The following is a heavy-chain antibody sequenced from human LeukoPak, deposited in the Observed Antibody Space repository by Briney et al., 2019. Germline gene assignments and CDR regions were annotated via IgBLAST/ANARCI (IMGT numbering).Heavy chain of an antibody. CDR2: IDWNSGNT. J-gene: IGHJ3*02. CDR3: AKGRNGVRFLEWSLDAFDI. CDR1: GFTFDDYA. Sequence: AGGSLRLSCAASGFTFDDYAMHWVRQVPGKGLEWVSGIDWNSGNTGYADSVKGRFAISRDNAKNSLYLQMNSLRAEDTAVYYCAKGRNGVRFLEWSLDAFDIWGQGTMVTVSS. V-gene: IGHV3-9*01. D-gene: IGHD3-3*01.